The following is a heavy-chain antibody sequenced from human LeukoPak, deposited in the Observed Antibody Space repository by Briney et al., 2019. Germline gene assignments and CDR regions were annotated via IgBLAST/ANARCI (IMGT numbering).Heavy chain of an antibody. J-gene: IGHJ5*02. V-gene: IGHV3-30*04. CDR1: GFTFSSYA. CDR3: ARSRYCSGGSCYSYNWFDP. D-gene: IGHD2-15*01. CDR2: ISYDGSNK. Sequence: PGGSLRLSCAASGFTFSSYAMHWVRQAPGKGLEWVAVISYDGSNKYYADSVKGRFTISRDNSKNTLCLQMNSLRAEDTAVYYCARSRYCSGGSCYSYNWFDPWGQGTLVTVSS.